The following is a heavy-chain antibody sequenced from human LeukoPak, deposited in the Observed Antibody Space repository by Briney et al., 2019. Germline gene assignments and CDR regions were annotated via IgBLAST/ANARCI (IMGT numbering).Heavy chain of an antibody. V-gene: IGHV3-20*04. D-gene: IGHD6-13*01. CDR2: INWNGGST. Sequence: GGSLRLSCAASGFTFDDYGMSWVRQAPGKGLEWVSGINWNGGSTGYADSVKGRFTISRDNAKNSLYLQMNSLRAEDTALYYCARIAAAGPTYYYYYMDVWGKGTTVTVSS. CDR1: GFTFDDYG. CDR3: ARIAAAGPTYYYYYMDV. J-gene: IGHJ6*03.